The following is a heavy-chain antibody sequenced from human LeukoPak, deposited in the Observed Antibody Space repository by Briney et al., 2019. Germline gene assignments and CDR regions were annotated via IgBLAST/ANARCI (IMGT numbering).Heavy chain of an antibody. CDR3: AKDGRNYDFWSGYIV. CDR1: GFTFSSYG. V-gene: IGHV3-30*02. J-gene: IGHJ4*02. CDR2: IRYDGSNK. D-gene: IGHD3-3*01. Sequence: PGGSLRLSCAASGFTFSSYGMHWVRQAPGKGLEWVAFIRYDGSNKYYADSVKGRFTISSDNSKNTLYLQMNSLRAEDTAVYYCAKDGRNYDFWSGYIVWGQGTLVTVSS.